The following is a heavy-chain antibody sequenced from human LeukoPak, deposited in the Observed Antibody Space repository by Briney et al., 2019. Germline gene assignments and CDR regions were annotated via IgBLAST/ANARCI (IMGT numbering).Heavy chain of an antibody. J-gene: IGHJ5*02. Sequence: VKVSCKASGYTFTSYGISWVRQAPGQGLEWMGWISAYNGNTNYAQKLQGRVAMTTDTSTSTAHMELRSLRSDDTAVYYCARVKQWQPRSTWFDPWGQGTLVTVSS. CDR1: GYTFTSYG. V-gene: IGHV1-18*04. CDR2: ISAYNGNT. CDR3: ARVKQWQPRSTWFDP. D-gene: IGHD6-19*01.